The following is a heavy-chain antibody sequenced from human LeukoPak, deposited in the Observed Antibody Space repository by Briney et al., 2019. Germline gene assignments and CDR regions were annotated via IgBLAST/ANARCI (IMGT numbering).Heavy chain of an antibody. D-gene: IGHD3-22*01. J-gene: IGHJ6*03. CDR2: ISAYNGNT. Sequence: GASVKVSCKASGYTFTSYGISWVRQAPGQGLEWMGWISAYNGNTNYAQKLQGRVTITTDTSTSTAYMELRSLRSDDTAVYYCARGFGYYYDSSGYYPYYYYYYYMDVWGKGTTVTVSS. V-gene: IGHV1-18*01. CDR3: ARGFGYYYDSSGYYPYYYYYYYMDV. CDR1: GYTFTSYG.